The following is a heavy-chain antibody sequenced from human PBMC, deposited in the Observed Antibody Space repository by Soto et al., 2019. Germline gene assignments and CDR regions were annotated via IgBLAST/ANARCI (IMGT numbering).Heavy chain of an antibody. CDR3: VRDYYDTSGYPNTFDM. CDR1: GVTLSRHT. D-gene: IGHD3-22*01. Sequence: GGSLRLSCAASGVTLSRHTMNWVRQAPGKGLEWVSFIGSRTSDIYYADSVKGRFTISRDNAKNSLYLDLTRLRAEDTAVYFCVRDYYDTSGYPNTFDMWGQGTMVTVS. J-gene: IGHJ3*02. V-gene: IGHV3-21*01. CDR2: IGSRTSDI.